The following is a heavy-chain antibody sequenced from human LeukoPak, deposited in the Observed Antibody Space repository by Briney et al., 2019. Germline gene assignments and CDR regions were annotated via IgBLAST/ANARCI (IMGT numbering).Heavy chain of an antibody. D-gene: IGHD3-10*01. CDR3: ARCMVRGVHNWFDP. V-gene: IGHV3-23*01. J-gene: IGHJ5*02. CDR1: GFTFSNYG. Sequence: PGGSLRLSCAASGFTFSNYGMSWVRQAPGKGLEWVSSISGSGDSTYYADSVKGRFTISRDNSKNSLYLQMNSLRAEDTAVYYCARCMVRGVHNWFDPWGQGTLVTVSS. CDR2: ISGSGDST.